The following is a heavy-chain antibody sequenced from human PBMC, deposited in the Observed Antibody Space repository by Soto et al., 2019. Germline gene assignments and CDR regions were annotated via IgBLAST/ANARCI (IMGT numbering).Heavy chain of an antibody. CDR3: ARRYCNGPYCYEDNAFDS. CDR1: GYSFASHT. D-gene: IGHD2-15*01. CDR2: ISPDDSDT. Sequence: GESLKISCEGSGYSFASHTIVWVRQMPGKGLEWMGVISPDDSDTRYNPSFQGQVTISADKSISTAYLQWSSLKASDTAMYYCARRYCNGPYCYEDNAFDSWGQGTMVTVS. V-gene: IGHV5-51*01. J-gene: IGHJ3*02.